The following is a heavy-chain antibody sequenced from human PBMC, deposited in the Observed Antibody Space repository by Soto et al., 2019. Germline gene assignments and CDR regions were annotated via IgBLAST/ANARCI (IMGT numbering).Heavy chain of an antibody. J-gene: IGHJ6*02. D-gene: IGHD2-21*02. CDR3: TNLLLGGMDV. Sequence: GGSLRLSCAASGFTFSNAWMSWVRQAPGKGLEWVGQIKSETDGGTTDYTAPVKGRFTISRDDSKNTLYLQMNSLKTEDTAIYYCTNLLLGGMDVWGQGTTVTVSS. CDR1: GFTFSNAW. CDR2: IKSETDGGTT. V-gene: IGHV3-15*01.